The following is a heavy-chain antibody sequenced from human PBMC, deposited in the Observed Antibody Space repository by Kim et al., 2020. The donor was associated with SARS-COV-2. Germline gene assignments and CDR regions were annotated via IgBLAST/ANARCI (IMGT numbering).Heavy chain of an antibody. CDR3: ARQALWFGAGDP. D-gene: IGHD3-10*01. V-gene: IGHV4-39*01. Sequence: SETLSLTCTVSGGSISSNIHYWGWIRQPPGKGLEWIGGIYYSGKTYYNPSLKSRVTISVVTSRNQFSLQLSSVTVTATAVYYCARQALWFGAGDPLGQGT. CDR1: GGSISSNIHY. CDR2: IYYSGKT. J-gene: IGHJ5*02.